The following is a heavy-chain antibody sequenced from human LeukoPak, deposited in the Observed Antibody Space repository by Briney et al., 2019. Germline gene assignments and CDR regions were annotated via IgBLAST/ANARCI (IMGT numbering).Heavy chain of an antibody. D-gene: IGHD1-14*01. J-gene: IGHJ6*03. Sequence: GGSLGLSFAASGFPFSSYTMNWVRPAPGKGVGWGSSLNSSSSYIYYADSVKGRFTISRDNAKNSLYLQMNSLRAEDTAVYYCARDRGNQRGYYYYYMDVWGKGTTVTVSS. V-gene: IGHV3-21*01. CDR1: GFPFSSYT. CDR3: ARDRGNQRGYYYYYMDV. CDR2: LNSSSSYI.